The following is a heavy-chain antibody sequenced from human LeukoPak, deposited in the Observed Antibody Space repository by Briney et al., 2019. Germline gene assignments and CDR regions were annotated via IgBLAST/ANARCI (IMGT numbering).Heavy chain of an antibody. CDR3: AKPYSSAPRRSDFDY. V-gene: IGHV3-30*18. CDR1: GFTFSTYG. D-gene: IGHD6-19*01. Sequence: GGSLRLSCAASGFTFSTYGMHWVRQAPGKGLEWVAVISSDGSNKYYADSVNGRFTISRDNSKNTLYLQMNSLRPEDTAVYYCAKPYSSAPRRSDFDYWGQGTLVTVSS. CDR2: ISSDGSNK. J-gene: IGHJ4*02.